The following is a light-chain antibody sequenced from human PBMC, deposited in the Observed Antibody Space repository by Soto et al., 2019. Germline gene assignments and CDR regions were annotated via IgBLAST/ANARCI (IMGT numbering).Light chain of an antibody. CDR2: DVI. CDR3: SSYTSSSYNYV. Sequence: QSALTQPASVSGSPGQSITISCTGTSSDAGGYNYVSWYQQHPGKAPKLMIYDVINRPSGVSNRFSGSKSGNTASLTISGLQAEDEADYYCSSYTSSSYNYVFGTGTKVTVL. J-gene: IGLJ1*01. V-gene: IGLV2-14*01. CDR1: SSDAGGYNY.